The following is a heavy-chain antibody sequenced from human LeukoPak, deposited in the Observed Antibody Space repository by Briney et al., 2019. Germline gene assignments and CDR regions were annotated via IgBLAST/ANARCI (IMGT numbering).Heavy chain of an antibody. CDR2: INSDGSST. CDR3: ARDRPNYYGSGSYYIPFDY. Sequence: GGSLRLSCAASGFTFSSYWMHWVRQAPGKGLVWVSRINSDGSSTSYADSVKGRFTISRDNAKNTLYLQMNSLRAEDTAVYYCARDRPNYYGSGSYYIPFDYWGQGTLATVSS. D-gene: IGHD3-10*01. CDR1: GFTFSSYW. V-gene: IGHV3-74*01. J-gene: IGHJ4*02.